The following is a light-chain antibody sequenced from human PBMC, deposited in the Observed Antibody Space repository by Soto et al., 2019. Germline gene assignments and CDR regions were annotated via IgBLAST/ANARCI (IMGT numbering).Light chain of an antibody. CDR3: SSYTSSSTVV. CDR2: EVS. CDR1: SSDVGGYNY. J-gene: IGLJ2*01. Sequence: QSALTQPASVSVSPGQSITISCTGTSSDVGGYNYVSWYQQHPGKAPKLMIYEVSKRPSGVSNRFSGSKSGNTASLTISGLQAEDEADYYCSSYTSSSTVVFGGGTKVTVL. V-gene: IGLV2-14*01.